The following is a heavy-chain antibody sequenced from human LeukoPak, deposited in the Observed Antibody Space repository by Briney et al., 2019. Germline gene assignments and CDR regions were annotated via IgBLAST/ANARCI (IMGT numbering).Heavy chain of an antibody. V-gene: IGHV4-4*02. CDR3: ARSTDYCIDY. J-gene: IGHJ4*02. Sequence: SGTLSLTCVVSGVSISSGYWWSWVRQPPGKGLEWIGEIHRSGSTNYNPSLGSRATISVDKSKNQFSLKLSSVTAADTAMYYCARSTDYCIDYWGQGTLVTVSS. D-gene: IGHD4-11*01. CDR1: GVSISSGYW. CDR2: IHRSGST.